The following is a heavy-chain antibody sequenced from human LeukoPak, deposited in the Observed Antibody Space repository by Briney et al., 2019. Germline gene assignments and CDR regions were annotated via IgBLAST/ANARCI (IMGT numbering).Heavy chain of an antibody. CDR1: GDSISSNY. J-gene: IGHJ4*02. V-gene: IGHV4-59*01. Sequence: SETLSLTCTVSGDSISSNYWSWIRQPPGEGLEWIAYIYYSGTSNYNPSLKSRVTISIDTSKNQFSLQLSSVTAADTAVYYCARLRPYYYESSGSYYFDNWGQGTLVTVSS. CDR2: IYYSGTS. D-gene: IGHD3-22*01. CDR3: ARLRPYYYESSGSYYFDN.